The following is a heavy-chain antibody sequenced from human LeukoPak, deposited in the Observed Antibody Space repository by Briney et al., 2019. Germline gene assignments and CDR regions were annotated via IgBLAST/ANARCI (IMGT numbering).Heavy chain of an antibody. CDR1: GFTFSSYW. Sequence: QTGGSLRLSCAASGFTFSSYWMHWVRQAPGKGLVWVSRINSDGSSTSYADSVKGRFTISRDNSKNTLYLQMNSLRAEDTAVYYCAKGGGWLYYFDYWGQGTLVTVSS. CDR2: INSDGSST. V-gene: IGHV3-74*01. J-gene: IGHJ4*02. CDR3: AKGGGWLYYFDY. D-gene: IGHD4-23*01.